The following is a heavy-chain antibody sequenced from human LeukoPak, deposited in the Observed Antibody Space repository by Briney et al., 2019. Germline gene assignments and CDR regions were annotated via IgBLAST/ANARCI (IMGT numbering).Heavy chain of an antibody. J-gene: IGHJ4*02. V-gene: IGHV3-15*01. CDR2: IKSKSDGGTT. D-gene: IGHD1-1*01. Sequence: PGGSLRLSCAASGFTFNNAWMNWVRRAPGKGLEWVGRIKSKSDGGTTDYAAPVKGRFIISRDDSKNTLYLQMNSLKTEDTAVYFCATDGISEETTTDYWGQGTLVTVSS. CDR3: ATDGISEETTTDY. CDR1: GFTFNNAW.